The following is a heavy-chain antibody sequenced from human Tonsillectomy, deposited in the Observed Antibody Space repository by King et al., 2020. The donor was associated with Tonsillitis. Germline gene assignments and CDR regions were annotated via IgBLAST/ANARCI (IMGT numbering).Heavy chain of an antibody. CDR1: GGSISSRNW. Sequence: VQLVESGPGLLKPSGTLSLTCAVSGGSISSRNWWGWVRQPPGKGLEWIGEIYQSGSTHYTPSLKSRVTISVDESKNQFSLNLTSVTAADTAVYYCSKAPAAVSQYYHRDVWGKGTTVTVSS. V-gene: IGHV4-4*02. J-gene: IGHJ6*03. CDR2: IYQSGST. CDR3: SKAPAAVSQYYHRDV. D-gene: IGHD2-2*01.